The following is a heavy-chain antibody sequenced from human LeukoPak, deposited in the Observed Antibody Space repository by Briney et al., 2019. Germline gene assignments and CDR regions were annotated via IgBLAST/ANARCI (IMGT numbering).Heavy chain of an antibody. CDR3: AREPYYDFWSGYYDIDY. CDR1: GFTFSSYS. V-gene: IGHV3-21*01. CDR2: ISSSSSYI. Sequence: GGFLRLSCAASGFTFSSYSMNWVRQAPGKGLEWVSSISSSSSYIYYADSVKGRFTISRDNAKNSLYLQMNSLRAEDTAVYYCAREPYYDFWSGYYDIDYWGQGTLVTVSS. D-gene: IGHD3-3*01. J-gene: IGHJ4*02.